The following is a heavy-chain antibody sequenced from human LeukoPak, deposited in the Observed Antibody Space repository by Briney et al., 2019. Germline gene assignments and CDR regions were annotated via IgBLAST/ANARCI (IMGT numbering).Heavy chain of an antibody. Sequence: GGSLRLSCAASGFAFESYSMTWVRQAPGKGLEWVSLISDTSSDINYAESVRGRFTISRDNAKNSLFLQRDSLRVEDTAIYYCEKGLFSACDKYLDSWGQGTLVTVSS. CDR3: EKGLFSACDKYLDS. V-gene: IGHV3-21*04. CDR2: ISDTSSDI. D-gene: IGHD5-12*01. CDR1: GFAFESYS. J-gene: IGHJ4*02.